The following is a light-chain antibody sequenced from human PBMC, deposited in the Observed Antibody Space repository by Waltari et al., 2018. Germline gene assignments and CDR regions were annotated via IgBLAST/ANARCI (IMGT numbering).Light chain of an antibody. Sequence: DIQVTQSPSTRSASVGDRVTLACRASQSIDTWLAWYQQKPGKAPKLLLYKASHLESGVPLRFSGSGSGTEFTLTINSLQPDDFATYYCQQYNYYPVTYGQGTKLEI. CDR3: QQYNYYPVT. V-gene: IGKV1-5*03. CDR2: KAS. CDR1: QSIDTW. J-gene: IGKJ2*01.